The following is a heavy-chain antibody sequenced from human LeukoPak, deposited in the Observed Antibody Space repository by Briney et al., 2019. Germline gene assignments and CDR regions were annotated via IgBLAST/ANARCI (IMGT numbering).Heavy chain of an antibody. Sequence: GGSLRLSCAASGFTFSSNAMNWVRQAPGKGLEWVSAISGSGGSTYYADSVKGRFTISRDNSRNTVYLQMNSLRAEDTAVYYCAILSGDYFGSGSPLGYWGPGTLVTVSS. V-gene: IGHV3-23*01. CDR3: AILSGDYFGSGSPLGY. D-gene: IGHD3-10*01. J-gene: IGHJ4*02. CDR1: GFTFSSNA. CDR2: ISGSGGST.